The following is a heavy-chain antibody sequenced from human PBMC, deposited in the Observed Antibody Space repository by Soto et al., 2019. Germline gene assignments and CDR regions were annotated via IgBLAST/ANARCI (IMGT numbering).Heavy chain of an antibody. Sequence: SETLSLTCTVSGGSISTYYWSWIRQPPGKGLEWMGYVSYSGSTNYNPSLKSRVTISVDKSKNQFSLKLSSVNAADTAVYYCARGAAYSGYDFGRFDPWGQGALVTVSS. V-gene: IGHV4-59*01. CDR3: ARGAAYSGYDFGRFDP. CDR1: GGSISTYY. D-gene: IGHD5-12*01. J-gene: IGHJ5*02. CDR2: VSYSGST.